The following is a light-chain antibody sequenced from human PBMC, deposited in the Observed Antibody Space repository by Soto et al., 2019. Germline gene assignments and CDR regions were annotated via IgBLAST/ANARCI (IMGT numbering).Light chain of an antibody. CDR2: GNN. J-gene: IGLJ3*02. CDR1: SSNIGSNS. Sequence: QAVVTQPPSSSGAPGQRVTISCSGSSSNIGSNSVYWYQQLPGTAPKLLIYGNNQRPSGVPDRFSGSKSGTSASLAISGLRSEDEADYYCAAWDDSLSGGVFGGGTKVTVL. V-gene: IGLV1-47*02. CDR3: AAWDDSLSGGV.